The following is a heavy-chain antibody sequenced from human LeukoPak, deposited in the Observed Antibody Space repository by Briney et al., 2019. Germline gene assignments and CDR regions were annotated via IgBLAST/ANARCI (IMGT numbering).Heavy chain of an antibody. CDR2: ISWEGQTT. Sequence: GGSLRLSCAASGFTFDDYAMHWVRQAPGKGLEGVALISWEGQTTYYADSVRGRFTISRDNSKNSLYLQMNSLRTEDTAFYYCTRDTHYGSATNYFDSWGQGTLVSVSS. D-gene: IGHD3-10*01. J-gene: IGHJ4*02. CDR1: GFTFDDYA. CDR3: TRDTHYGSATNYFDS. V-gene: IGHV3-43*01.